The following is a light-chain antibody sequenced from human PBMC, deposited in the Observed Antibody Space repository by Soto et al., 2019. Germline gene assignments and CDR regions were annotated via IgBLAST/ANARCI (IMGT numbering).Light chain of an antibody. J-gene: IGLJ1*01. CDR2: EVS. V-gene: IGLV2-14*01. CDR1: SSDVGGYKH. Sequence: ALAQPSSVSGSPGQSITISCTGTSSDVGGYKHVSWYQHHPGKAPKLMIYEVSNRPSGVSNRFSGSKSGYTASLTISGLQAEDEADYYCNSQRSSGTRVFGTGTKVTVL. CDR3: NSQRSSGTRV.